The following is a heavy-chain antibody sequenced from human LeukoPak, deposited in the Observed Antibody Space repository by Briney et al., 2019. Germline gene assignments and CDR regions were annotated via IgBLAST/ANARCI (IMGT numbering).Heavy chain of an antibody. V-gene: IGHV1-2*02. Sequence: GASVKVSCKASGYTFTGYYMHWVRQAPGQGLEWMGWINPNSGGTNYAQKFQGRVTMTRDTSISTAYMELSRLRSDDTAVYYCAGGVVVVAATRKYYYGMDVWGQGTTVTVSS. D-gene: IGHD2-15*01. CDR2: INPNSGGT. CDR3: AGGVVVVAATRKYYYGMDV. J-gene: IGHJ6*02. CDR1: GYTFTGYY.